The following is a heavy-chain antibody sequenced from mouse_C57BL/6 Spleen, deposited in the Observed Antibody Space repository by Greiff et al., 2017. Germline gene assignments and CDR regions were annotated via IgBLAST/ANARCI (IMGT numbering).Heavy chain of an antibody. Sequence: EVQVVESGGDLVKPGGSLKLSCAASGFTFSSYGMSWVRQTPDKRLEWVATISSGGSYTYYPDSVKGRFTISRDNAKNTLYLQMSSLKSEDTAMYYCARQDYRNYWGQGTLVTVSA. V-gene: IGHV5-6*01. CDR2: ISSGGSYT. D-gene: IGHD2-5*01. CDR1: GFTFSSYG. CDR3: ARQDYRNY. J-gene: IGHJ3*01.